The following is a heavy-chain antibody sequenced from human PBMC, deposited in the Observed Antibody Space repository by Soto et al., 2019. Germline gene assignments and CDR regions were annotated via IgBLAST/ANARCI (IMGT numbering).Heavy chain of an antibody. V-gene: IGHV4-31*03. D-gene: IGHD3-16*02. Sequence: QVQLQESGPGLVKPSQTLSLTCTVSVGSISSGGYYWSWIRQHPGKGLEWIGYIYYSGSTYYNPSLKSRVTISVDTSKNQFSLKLSSVTDADTAVYYCARSYYDYVWGSYRYYFDYWGQGTLVTVSS. CDR2: IYYSGST. CDR3: ARSYYDYVWGSYRYYFDY. J-gene: IGHJ4*02. CDR1: VGSISSGGYY.